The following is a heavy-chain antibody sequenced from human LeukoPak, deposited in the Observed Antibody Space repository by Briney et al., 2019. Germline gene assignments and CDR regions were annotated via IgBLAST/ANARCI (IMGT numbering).Heavy chain of an antibody. CDR1: GGTFSSYA. D-gene: IGHD4-17*01. Sequence: GSSVKVSCKASGGTFSSYAISWVRQAPGQGLEWMGRIIPILGIANYAQKFQGRVTITADKSTSTAYMELSSLRSEDTAVYYCARDGDYGHVRGYWGQGTLVTVSS. CDR3: ARDGDYGHVRGY. CDR2: IIPILGIA. J-gene: IGHJ4*02. V-gene: IGHV1-69*04.